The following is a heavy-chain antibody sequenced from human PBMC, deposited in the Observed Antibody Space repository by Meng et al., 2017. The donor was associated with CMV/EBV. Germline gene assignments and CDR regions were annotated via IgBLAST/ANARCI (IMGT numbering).Heavy chain of an antibody. CDR1: GFTISTSGVG. V-gene: IGHV2-5*02. D-gene: IGHD6-13*01. CDR3: AHKGRRMAAAGINWFDP. CDR2: IYWDDDK. J-gene: IGHJ5*02. Sequence: QVKPTQTLTPTCTVLGFTISTSGVGVGWIRQPPGKALEWLALIYWDDDKRYSPSLKSRLTITKDTSKNQVVLTMTNMDPVDTATYYCAHKGRRMAAAGINWFDPWGQGTLVTVSS.